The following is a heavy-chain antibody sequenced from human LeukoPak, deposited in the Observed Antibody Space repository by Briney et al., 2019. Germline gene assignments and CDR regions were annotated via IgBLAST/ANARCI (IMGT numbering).Heavy chain of an antibody. D-gene: IGHD3-3*01. V-gene: IGHV3-66*01. CDR2: IYSGGET. J-gene: IGHJ5*02. CDR3: ARGPNQQYWYYDFWSQYPSDWFDP. CDR1: GFTVSSNY. Sequence: GGSLRLSCAASGFTVSSNYMSWVRQAPGKGLEWVSVIYSGGETYYADSVKGRFTISRDKSKNTLYLQMNTLRAEDTALYYCARGPNQQYWYYDFWSQYPSDWFDPWGQGTLVTVSS.